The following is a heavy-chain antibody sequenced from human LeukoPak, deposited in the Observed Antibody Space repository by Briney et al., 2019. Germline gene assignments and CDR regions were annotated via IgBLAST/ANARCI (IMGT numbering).Heavy chain of an antibody. CDR2: IIPIFGTA. Sequence: ASVKVSCKASGGTFSSYAISWVRQAPGQGLEWMGGIIPIFGTANYAQKFQGRVTITTDESTSTAYMELSSLRSEDTAVYYCARTVVNPWGHYYYYMDVWGKGTTVTVSS. CDR3: ARTVVNPWGHYYYYMDV. J-gene: IGHJ6*03. V-gene: IGHV1-69*05. CDR1: GGTFSSYA. D-gene: IGHD4-23*01.